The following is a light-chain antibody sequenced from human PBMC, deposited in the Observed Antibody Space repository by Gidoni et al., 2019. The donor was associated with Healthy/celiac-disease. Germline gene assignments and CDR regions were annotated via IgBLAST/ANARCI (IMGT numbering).Light chain of an antibody. CDR3: QSYDSSNYVV. Sequence: NFMLNQPHSVSESPGKTVTISCTRSSGSIASNYVQWYQQRPGSAPTTVIYEDNQRPSGVPDRFSGSIDSSSNSASLTISGLKTEDEADYYCQSYDSSNYVVLGGGTKLTVL. CDR1: SGSIASNY. CDR2: EDN. V-gene: IGLV6-57*04. J-gene: IGLJ2*01.